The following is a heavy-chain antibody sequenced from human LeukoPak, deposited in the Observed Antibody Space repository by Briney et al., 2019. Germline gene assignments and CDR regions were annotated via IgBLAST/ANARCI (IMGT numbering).Heavy chain of an antibody. D-gene: IGHD3-22*01. CDR3: ARSPYYYDSSGYHGAFDI. CDR2: IYSCGNT. Sequence: GGSLRLSCAASGFTVSSNYMSWVRQSPGKGLEGVSIIYSCGNTYYADSVKGRFTISRDISKNTLYLQMNSLRAEDTAVYYCARSPYYYDSSGYHGAFDIWGQGTMVTVSS. CDR1: GFTVSSNY. J-gene: IGHJ3*02. V-gene: IGHV3-53*01.